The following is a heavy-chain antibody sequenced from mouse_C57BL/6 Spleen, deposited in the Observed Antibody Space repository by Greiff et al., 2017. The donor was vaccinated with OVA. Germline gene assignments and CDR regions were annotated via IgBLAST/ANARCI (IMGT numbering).Heavy chain of an antibody. CDR2: IYPGDGDT. CDR1: GYAFSSSW. Sequence: QVQLQQSGPELVKPGASVKISCKASGYAFSSSWMNWVKQRPGKGLEWIGRIYPGDGDTNSNGKFKGKATLTADKASSTAYMQLSRLTAEDSAVYVCARAEEYYSSSYYFDCWGQGTTLTVSS. CDR3: ARAEEYYSSSYYFDC. V-gene: IGHV1-82*01. D-gene: IGHD1-1*01. J-gene: IGHJ2*01.